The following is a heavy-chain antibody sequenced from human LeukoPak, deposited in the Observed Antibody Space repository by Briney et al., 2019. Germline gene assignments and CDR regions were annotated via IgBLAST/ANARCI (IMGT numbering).Heavy chain of an antibody. CDR3: ARGPPRGPIAAAGSVAFDI. J-gene: IGHJ3*02. CDR1: GYTFTSYA. Sequence: GASVKVSCKASGYTFTSYAMHWVRQAPGQRLEWMGWINAGNGNTKYSQKFQGRVTITRDTSASTAYMELSSLRSEDTAVYYCARGPPRGPIAAAGSVAFDIWGQGTMVTVSS. D-gene: IGHD6-13*01. V-gene: IGHV1-3*01. CDR2: INAGNGNT.